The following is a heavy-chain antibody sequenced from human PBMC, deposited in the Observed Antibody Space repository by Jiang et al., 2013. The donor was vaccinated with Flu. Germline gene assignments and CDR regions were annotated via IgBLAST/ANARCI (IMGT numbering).Heavy chain of an antibody. CDR1: GYNFTTYW. V-gene: IGHV5-10-1*01. Sequence: SLKISCRGSGYNFTTYWITWVRQVPGKGLEWVGRIDPSDSYTSYGPSFQGHVTISVDKSISTAYLQWSSLKASDTALYYCARHQEYYYGSGTFPPGYWGQGILVTVSS. J-gene: IGHJ4*02. D-gene: IGHD3-10*01. CDR2: IDPSDSYT. CDR3: ARHQEYYYGSGTFPPGY.